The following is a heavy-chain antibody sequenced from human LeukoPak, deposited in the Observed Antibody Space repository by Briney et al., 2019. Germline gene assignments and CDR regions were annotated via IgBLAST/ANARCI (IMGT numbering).Heavy chain of an antibody. Sequence: GGSLRLSCAASGFTFSSYAMSWVRQAPGKGLEWVSAISGSGGSTYYADSVKGRFTISRDNSKNTLFLQMNSLRGEDTAMYYCARVQGGGYRTADYWGQGTLVTVSS. CDR1: GFTFSSYA. D-gene: IGHD6-19*01. J-gene: IGHJ4*02. V-gene: IGHV3-23*01. CDR3: ARVQGGGYRTADY. CDR2: ISGSGGST.